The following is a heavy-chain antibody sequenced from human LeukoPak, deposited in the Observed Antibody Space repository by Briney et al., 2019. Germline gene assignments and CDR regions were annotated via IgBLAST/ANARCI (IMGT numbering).Heavy chain of an antibody. Sequence: GRSLRLSCAASGFTFSSYGMHWVRQAPGKGLEWVAVISYDGSNKYYADSVKGRFTISRDNSKNTLYLQMNSLRAEDTAVYFCAKEGLYDILTGPPDYWSQGTLVTVSS. V-gene: IGHV3-30*18. CDR1: GFTFSSYG. CDR3: AKEGLYDILTGPPDY. CDR2: ISYDGSNK. D-gene: IGHD3-9*01. J-gene: IGHJ4*02.